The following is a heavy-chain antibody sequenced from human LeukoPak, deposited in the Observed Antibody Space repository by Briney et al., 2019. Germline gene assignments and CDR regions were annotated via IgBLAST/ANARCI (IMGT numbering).Heavy chain of an antibody. J-gene: IGHJ5*02. V-gene: IGHV4-34*01. CDR1: GGSFSGYY. D-gene: IGHD6-13*01. CDR2: INHSGST. CDR3: ARFQTRIAAAATHWFDP. Sequence: PSETLSLTCAVYGGSFSGYYWSWIRQPPEKGLEWIGEINHSGSTNYNPSLKSRVTISVDTSKNQFSLKLSSVTAADTAVYYCARFQTRIAAAATHWFDPWGQGTLVTVSS.